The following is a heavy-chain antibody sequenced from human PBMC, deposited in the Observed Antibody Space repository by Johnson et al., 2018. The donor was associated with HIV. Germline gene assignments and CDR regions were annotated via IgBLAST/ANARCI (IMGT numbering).Heavy chain of an antibody. CDR2: IYSGGST. Sequence: EQLVESGGGLVQPGGSLRLSCAASGFTVSSNYMNWVRQAPGKGLEWVSVIYSGGSTYYADSVKGRFTISRDNSKNTLYLQMNSLRAEDTAVYYCARDHSRDEAFDIWGQGTMVTVSS. J-gene: IGHJ3*02. CDR1: GFTVSSNY. V-gene: IGHV3-66*01. D-gene: IGHD5-24*01. CDR3: ARDHSRDEAFDI.